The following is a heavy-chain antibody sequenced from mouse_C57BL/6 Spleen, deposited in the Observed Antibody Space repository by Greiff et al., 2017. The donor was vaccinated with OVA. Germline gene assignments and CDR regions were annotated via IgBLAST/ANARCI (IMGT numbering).Heavy chain of an antibody. J-gene: IGHJ3*01. CDR3: ARDRLYYYGSSFAY. CDR2: ISDGGSYT. V-gene: IGHV5-4*01. CDR1: GFTFSSYA. Sequence: EVKVEESGGGLVKPGGSLKLSCAASGFTFSSYAMSWVRQTPEKRLEWVATISDGGSYTYYPDNVKGRFTISRDNAKNNLYLQMSHLKSEDTAMYYCARDRLYYYGSSFAYWGQGTLVTVSA. D-gene: IGHD1-1*01.